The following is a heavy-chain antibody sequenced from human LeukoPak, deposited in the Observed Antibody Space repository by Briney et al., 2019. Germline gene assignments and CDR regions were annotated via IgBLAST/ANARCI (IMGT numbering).Heavy chain of an antibody. CDR2: ISSSSSYI. D-gene: IGHD5-12*01. J-gene: IGHJ4*02. Sequence: NPGGPLRLSCAASGFTFSSYSMNWVRQAPGKGLEWVSSISSSSSYIYYADSVKGRFTISRDNAKNSLYLQMNSLRAEDTAVYYCAKDRDGYNYYWGQGTLVTVSS. CDR3: AKDRDGYNYY. CDR1: GFTFSSYS. V-gene: IGHV3-21*04.